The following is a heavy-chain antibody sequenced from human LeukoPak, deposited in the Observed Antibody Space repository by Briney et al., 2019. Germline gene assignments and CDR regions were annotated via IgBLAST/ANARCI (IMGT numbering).Heavy chain of an antibody. J-gene: IGHJ4*02. CDR3: ARDPIAAAGVDY. CDR2: INWNGGST. D-gene: IGHD6-13*01. V-gene: IGHV3-20*04. Sequence: PGGSLRLSCEASGFTFDDYGMSWVRQAPGKGLEWVSGINWNGGSTGYADSVKGRFTISRDNAKNSLYLQMNSLRAEDTALYYCARDPIAAAGVDYWGQGTLVTVSS. CDR1: GFTFDDYG.